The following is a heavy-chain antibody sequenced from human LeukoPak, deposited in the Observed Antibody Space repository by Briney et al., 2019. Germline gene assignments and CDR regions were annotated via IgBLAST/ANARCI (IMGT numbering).Heavy chain of an antibody. CDR3: ARNSGGGESLFYYYYGMDV. V-gene: IGHV4-61*05. CDR1: GGSISSSSYY. D-gene: IGHD2-15*01. CDR2: IYYSGST. Sequence: PSETLSLTCTVSGGSISSSSYYWGWIRQPPGKGLEWIGYIYYSGSTNYNPSLKSRVTISVEMSKNQFSLKLRSVTAADTAVYYCARNSGGGESLFYYYYGMDVWGQGTTVTVSS. J-gene: IGHJ6*02.